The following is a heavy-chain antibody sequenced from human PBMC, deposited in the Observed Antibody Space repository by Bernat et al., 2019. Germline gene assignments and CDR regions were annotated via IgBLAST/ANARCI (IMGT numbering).Heavy chain of an antibody. V-gene: IGHV3-23*01. D-gene: IGHD6-19*01. CDR1: GFTFSLYA. Sequence: EAQLLESGGDLVEPGGSLRLSCAASGFTFSLYAMAWVRQAPGKGLEWVSAISGSGITTYYADSVKGRFTVSRDNSRKTVYLEMSSLTAEDTALYYCAKDEESSGRDHDAFDIWGHGTMVTVSS. CDR3: AKDEESSGRDHDAFDI. J-gene: IGHJ3*02. CDR2: ISGSGITT.